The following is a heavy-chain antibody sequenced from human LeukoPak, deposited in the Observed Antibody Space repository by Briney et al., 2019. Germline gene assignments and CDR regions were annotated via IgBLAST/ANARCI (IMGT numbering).Heavy chain of an antibody. CDR3: ARDKYETSGCFDY. CDR2: ISKSGTTI. D-gene: IGHD3-22*01. V-gene: IGHV3-11*01. Sequence: GASLRLSCAASEFTLSDYYMSWIRQAPGKGLEWVSYISKSGTTIYYADSVKGRFTISRDNAKNSLYLQMNSLRADDTAVYFCARDKYETSGCFDYWGQGALVTVSS. CDR1: EFTLSDYY. J-gene: IGHJ4*02.